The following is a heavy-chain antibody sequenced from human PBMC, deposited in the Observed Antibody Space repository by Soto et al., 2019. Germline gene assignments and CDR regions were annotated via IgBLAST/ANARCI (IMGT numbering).Heavy chain of an antibody. Sequence: QVQLVQSGAEVKKPGSSVKVSCKASGGTFSSYAISWVRKAPGQGLEWMGGITPIFGTANYAQKFQGRVTMTADESTSTAYMELSSLRSEDTAVYYWARAVGGSSWYGKIDYWGQGTLVTVSS. D-gene: IGHD6-13*01. CDR1: GGTFSSYA. V-gene: IGHV1-69*01. J-gene: IGHJ4*02. CDR3: ARAVGGSSWYGKIDY. CDR2: ITPIFGTA.